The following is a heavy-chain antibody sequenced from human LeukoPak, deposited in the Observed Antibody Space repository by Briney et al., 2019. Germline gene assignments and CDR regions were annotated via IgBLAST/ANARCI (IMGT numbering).Heavy chain of an antibody. D-gene: IGHD2-15*01. CDR2: ISYDGSNK. CDR1: GFTFSSYG. V-gene: IGHV3-30*18. J-gene: IGHJ4*02. Sequence: GRSLRLSCAASGFTFSSYGMHWVRQAPGKGLEGVAVISYDGSNKYYADSVKGRFTISRDNSKNTLYLQMNSLRAEDTAVYYCAKVQKKRYCSGGSCYDLDYWGQGTLVTVSS. CDR3: AKVQKKRYCSGGSCYDLDY.